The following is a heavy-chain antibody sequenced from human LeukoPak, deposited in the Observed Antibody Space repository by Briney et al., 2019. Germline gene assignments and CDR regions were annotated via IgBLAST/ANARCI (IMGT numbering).Heavy chain of an antibody. Sequence: PSETLSLTCTVSGGSISSSSYYWGWLRQPPGKGLEWIGSIYYSGSTYYNPSLKSRVTISIDTSKSQFPLKLSSVTAADTAVYYCARRRFVRGPDVVNPFDYWGQGTLVTVSS. V-gene: IGHV4-39*01. CDR2: IYYSGST. J-gene: IGHJ4*02. CDR3: ARRRFVRGPDVVNPFDY. D-gene: IGHD2-8*01. CDR1: GGSISSSSYY.